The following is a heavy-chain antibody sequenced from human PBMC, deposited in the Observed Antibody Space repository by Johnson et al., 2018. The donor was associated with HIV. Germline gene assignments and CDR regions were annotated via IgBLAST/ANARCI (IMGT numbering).Heavy chain of an antibody. D-gene: IGHD3-22*01. CDR1: GFTFDDYG. CDR2: ISSDTTTM. Sequence: VQLVESGGSVVRPGGSLRLSCAASGFTFDDYGMSWIRQAPGKGLEWVAYISSDTTTMYYSDSVRGRFTISRDNVKNSLHLQMNSLRAEDTAVYYCAKGVSIVVIKDLSGAFDIWGQGTMVTVSS. J-gene: IGHJ3*02. CDR3: AKGVSIVVIKDLSGAFDI. V-gene: IGHV3-48*04.